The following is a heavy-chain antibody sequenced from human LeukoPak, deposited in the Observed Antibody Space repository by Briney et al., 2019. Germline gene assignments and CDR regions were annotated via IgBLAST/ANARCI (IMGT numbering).Heavy chain of an antibody. CDR2: IKQDGSEK. D-gene: IGHD4-17*01. V-gene: IGHV3-7*01. Sequence: GGSLRLSCAASGFAFSTYEMNWVRQAPGKGLEWVANIKQDGSEKYYVDSVKGRFTISRDNAKNSLYLQMNSLRAEDTAVYYCARDLEYYGDWGQGTLVTVSS. CDR1: GFAFSTYE. J-gene: IGHJ4*02. CDR3: ARDLEYYGD.